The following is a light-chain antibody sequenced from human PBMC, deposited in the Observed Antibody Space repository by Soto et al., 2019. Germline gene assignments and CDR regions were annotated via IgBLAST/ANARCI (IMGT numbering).Light chain of an antibody. V-gene: IGLV2-14*01. J-gene: IGLJ2*01. CDR2: NVS. CDR3: SSFTDRTTFL. CDR1: SSDVGAYNY. Sequence: QSVLTQPASVSGSPGQSITISCTGTSSDVGAYNYVSWYQQHPGKAPKLIIYNVSNRPSGVSNRFSGSKSANTASLTIFGLHAEDEADYYCSSFTDRTTFLFGGGTKLTVL.